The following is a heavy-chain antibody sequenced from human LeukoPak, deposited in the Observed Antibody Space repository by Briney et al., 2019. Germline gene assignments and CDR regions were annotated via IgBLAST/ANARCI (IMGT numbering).Heavy chain of an antibody. J-gene: IGHJ1*01. V-gene: IGHV5-10-1*01. CDR3: ASLRYYYDSSGYDQH. D-gene: IGHD3-22*01. CDR2: IDPSDSYT. Sequence: GESLKISCKGSGYSFTSYWISWVRQMPGKGLEWMGRIDPSDSYTNYSPSFQGHVTNSADKSISTAYLQWSSLKASDTAMYYCASLRYYYDSSGYDQHWGQGTLVTVSS. CDR1: GYSFTSYW.